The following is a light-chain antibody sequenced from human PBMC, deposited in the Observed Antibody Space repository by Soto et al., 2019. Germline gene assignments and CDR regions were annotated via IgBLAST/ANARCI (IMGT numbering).Light chain of an antibody. CDR2: GAS. J-gene: IGKJ2*01. V-gene: IGKV3-15*01. CDR1: QSVSSN. Sequence: EIVMTQSPATLSVSPGERATLSCRASQSVSSNLAWYQQKPGQAPRLLIYGASTRATGIPARFSGSGSGTEFTLTISSLQSEDXAXXXXXXXXXWPYTFGQGTKLEIK. CDR3: XXXXXWPYT.